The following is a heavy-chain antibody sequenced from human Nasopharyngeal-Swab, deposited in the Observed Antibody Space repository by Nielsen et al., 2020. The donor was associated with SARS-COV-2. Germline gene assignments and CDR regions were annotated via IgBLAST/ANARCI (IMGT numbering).Heavy chain of an antibody. J-gene: IGHJ4*02. D-gene: IGHD1-20*01. Sequence: GGSLRLSCAPSGFTFSSYAMSWVRQAPEKGLEWVSTISGCGRITYHADSVKGRFTISRDNSKNTVYLQVNSLRAEDTAVYYCAKRYNWNPRENYFDYWGQGTLVTVSS. V-gene: IGHV3-23*01. CDR1: GFTFSSYA. CDR3: AKRYNWNPRENYFDY. CDR2: ISGCGRIT.